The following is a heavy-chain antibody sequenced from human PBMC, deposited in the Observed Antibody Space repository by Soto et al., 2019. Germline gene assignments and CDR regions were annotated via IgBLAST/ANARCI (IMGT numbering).Heavy chain of an antibody. J-gene: IGHJ6*02. V-gene: IGHV3-7*03. CDR3: ARDHLILPAHDFFYGSDV. D-gene: IGHD2-21*02. CDR1: GFTFSMYS. CDR2: IPQDGVDG. Sequence: LRLSCEVSGFTFSMYSMSWVRQTPGKGLEWVAKIPQDGVDGHYADSVKGRFTISRDNGKNSLYLQMNNLRAEDTAVYYCARDHLILPAHDFFYGSDVWGRGATVTVSS.